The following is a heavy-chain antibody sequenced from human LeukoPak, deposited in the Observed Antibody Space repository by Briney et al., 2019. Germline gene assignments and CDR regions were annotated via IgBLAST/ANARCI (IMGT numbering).Heavy chain of an antibody. V-gene: IGHV3-23*01. D-gene: IGHD3-22*01. J-gene: IGHJ4*02. CDR1: GFTFSSYA. Sequence: GGSLRLSCAASGFTFSSYAMSWVRQAPGKGLEWVSAISGSGGSTYYADSAKGRFIISRDNSKNTLYLQMNSLRAEDTAVYYCAKDTGDGKYDSSGYYPSYWGQGTLVTVSS. CDR3: AKDTGDGKYDSSGYYPSY. CDR2: ISGSGGST.